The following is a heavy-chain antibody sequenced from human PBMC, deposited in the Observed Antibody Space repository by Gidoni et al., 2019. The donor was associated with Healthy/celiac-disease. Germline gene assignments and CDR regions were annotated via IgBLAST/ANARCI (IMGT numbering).Heavy chain of an antibody. V-gene: IGHV4-31*03. CDR3: ARIGTAMVIFEEQGYYMDV. CDR1: GGSISSGGYY. J-gene: IGHJ6*03. D-gene: IGHD5-18*01. CDR2: IYYSGST. Sequence: QVQLQESGPGLVKPSQTLSLTCTLSGGSISSGGYYWSWIRQHPGKGLEWSGYIYYSGSTDYNPSLKSRVTRSVDTSKNHFSLKLSSVTAADTAVYYCARIGTAMVIFEEQGYYMDVWGKGTTVTVSS.